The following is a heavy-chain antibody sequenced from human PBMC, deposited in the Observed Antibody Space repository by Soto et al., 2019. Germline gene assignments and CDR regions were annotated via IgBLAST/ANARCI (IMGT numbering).Heavy chain of an antibody. V-gene: IGHV1-18*01. CDR2: ISTYTGNT. J-gene: IGHJ3*02. Sequence: ASVKVSCKASGYTFTNYDINWVRQAPGQGFEWMGWISTYTGNTNYAQKLQGRVTMTTDTSTSTAYMELRSLRSDDTAVYYCARDYYDSSGYYSDAFDIWGQGTMVTVSS. D-gene: IGHD3-22*01. CDR3: ARDYYDSSGYYSDAFDI. CDR1: GYTFTNYD.